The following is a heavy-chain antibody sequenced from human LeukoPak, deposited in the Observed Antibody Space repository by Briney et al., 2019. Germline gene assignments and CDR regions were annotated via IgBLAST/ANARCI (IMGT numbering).Heavy chain of an antibody. D-gene: IGHD5-12*01. CDR1: GVSINSHY. V-gene: IGHV4-59*11. J-gene: IGHJ4*02. Sequence: SETLSLTCTVSGVSINSHYWSWIRQPPGKGLEWIGFIYDSGSANYRSSLESRVTMTLDTSKNQFSLKLTSVTAADTAVYYCARGGYSGYDSVIDYWGQGTLVTVSS. CDR2: IYDSGSA. CDR3: ARGGYSGYDSVIDY.